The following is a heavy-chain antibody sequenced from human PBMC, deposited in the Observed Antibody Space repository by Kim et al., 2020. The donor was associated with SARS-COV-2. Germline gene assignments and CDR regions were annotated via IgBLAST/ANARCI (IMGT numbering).Heavy chain of an antibody. J-gene: IGHJ4*02. Sequence: GGSLRLSCAASGFTFSSYWMSWVRQAPGKGLEWVANIKQDGSEKYYVDSVKGRFTISRDNAKNSLYLQMNSLRAEDTAVYYCARDRMYSSGWVDYWGQGTLVTVSS. D-gene: IGHD6-19*01. CDR1: GFTFSSYW. CDR3: ARDRMYSSGWVDY. V-gene: IGHV3-7*01. CDR2: IKQDGSEK.